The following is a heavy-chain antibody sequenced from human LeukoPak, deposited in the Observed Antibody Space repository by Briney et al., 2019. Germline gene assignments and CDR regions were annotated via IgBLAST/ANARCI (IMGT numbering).Heavy chain of an antibody. V-gene: IGHV1-18*01. Sequence: ASVKVSCKASGHTFTSYGISWVRQAPGQGLEWMGWISAYNGNTNYAQKLQGRVTMTTDTSTSTAYMELRSLRSDDTAVYYCARVWYQLLAVAGSSLWDIWGQGTMVTVSS. J-gene: IGHJ3*02. D-gene: IGHD2-2*01. CDR3: ARVWYQLLAVAGSSLWDI. CDR2: ISAYNGNT. CDR1: GHTFTSYG.